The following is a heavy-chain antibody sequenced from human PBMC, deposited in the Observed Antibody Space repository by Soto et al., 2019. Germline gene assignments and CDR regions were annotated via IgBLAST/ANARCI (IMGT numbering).Heavy chain of an antibody. CDR2: IKSKTDGETT. Sequence: EVQLVESGGDLVKPGGSLRLSCAASGFNFRNAWINWVRQAPGTGLEWVGRIKSKTDGETTDYAAPVKGRFTISRDDSKNTLYLQMNSLKTEDTAVYYCTTDDPDFWIGYYTGLDYWGQGILVTVSS. J-gene: IGHJ4*02. V-gene: IGHV3-15*07. D-gene: IGHD3-3*01. CDR3: TTDDPDFWIGYYTGLDY. CDR1: GFNFRNAW.